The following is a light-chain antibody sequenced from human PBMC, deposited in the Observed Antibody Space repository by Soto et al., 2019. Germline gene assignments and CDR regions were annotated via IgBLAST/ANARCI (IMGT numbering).Light chain of an antibody. V-gene: IGKV1-33*01. Sequence: DIQMTQYPSSLSAPVGDRVTITCQATQDITTFLNWYQHKPGKAPQLLISDASSLEAGVPSRFSGSGSGTDFTLTISSLQPEDFATYYCQQYDNLPLTFGGGTKVDIK. J-gene: IGKJ4*01. CDR3: QQYDNLPLT. CDR2: DAS. CDR1: QDITTF.